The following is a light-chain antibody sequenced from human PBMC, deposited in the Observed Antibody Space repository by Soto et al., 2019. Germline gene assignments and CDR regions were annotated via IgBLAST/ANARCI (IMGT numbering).Light chain of an antibody. CDR3: QQSYSTPLT. CDR2: AAS. Sequence: DIQMIPSPSSLSASVGDNVTITLRASQSISSYLNWYQQKPGKAPKLLIYAASSLQSGVPSRFSGSGSGTDFTLTISSLQPEDFATYYCQQSYSTPLTFGGGTKVDIK. J-gene: IGKJ4*01. CDR1: QSISSY. V-gene: IGKV1-39*01.